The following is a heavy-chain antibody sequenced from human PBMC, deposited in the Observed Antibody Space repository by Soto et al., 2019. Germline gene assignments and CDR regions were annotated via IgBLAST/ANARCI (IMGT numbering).Heavy chain of an antibody. CDR2: IYWDDDK. J-gene: IGHJ4*02. Sequence: QITLKESGPTLVKPTQTLTLTCTFSGFSLTTSGAGVGWIRQPPGKALEWLALIYWDDDKRNSPSLKSRLTITKDTSKNQVVLTMTSMDPVDTATYSCVHSYYDTSSYYYYFDYWGQGTLVTVSS. CDR1: GFSLTTSGAG. V-gene: IGHV2-5*02. CDR3: VHSYYDTSSYYYYFDY. D-gene: IGHD3-22*01.